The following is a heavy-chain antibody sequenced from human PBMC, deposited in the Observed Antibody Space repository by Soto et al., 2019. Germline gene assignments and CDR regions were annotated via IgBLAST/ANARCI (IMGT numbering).Heavy chain of an antibody. J-gene: IGHJ5*02. D-gene: IGHD3-22*01. V-gene: IGHV1-69*01. CDR2: IIPIFGTA. CDR1: GGTFSRYS. Sequence: SVKVSFNASGGTFSRYSISWVRHSPGQGLEWMGGIIPIFGTANYAQKFQGRVTITADESTSTAYMELSSLRSEETAVYYCARLGYDSSGYYYDWFDPWGQGTLVTVSS. CDR3: ARLGYDSSGYYYDWFDP.